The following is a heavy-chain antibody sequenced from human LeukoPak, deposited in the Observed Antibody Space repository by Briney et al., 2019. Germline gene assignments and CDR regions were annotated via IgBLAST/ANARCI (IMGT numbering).Heavy chain of an antibody. CDR3: LWYYYGSGSYNY. D-gene: IGHD3-10*01. J-gene: IGHJ4*02. Sequence: PGGSLRLSCAASGFTFSSYAMHWVRQAPGKGLEWVAVISYDGSNKYYADSVKGRFTISRDNSKNTLYLQMNSLRAEDTAVYYCLWYYYGSGSYNYWGQGTLVTVSS. CDR2: ISYDGSNK. CDR1: GFTFSSYA. V-gene: IGHV3-30-3*01.